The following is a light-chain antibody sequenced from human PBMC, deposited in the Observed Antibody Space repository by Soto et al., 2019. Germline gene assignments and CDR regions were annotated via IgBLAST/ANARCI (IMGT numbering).Light chain of an antibody. CDR3: SSYTSSSLVV. CDR2: EVR. Sequence: QSVLTQPPSVSGSPGQSVTISCTGTSSDVGTYNRVSWYQQPPGTAPKLVIYEVRNRPSGVPDRFSGSKSGNTASLTISGLQAEDEADYYCSSYTSSSLVVFGGGTKLTVL. V-gene: IGLV2-18*02. CDR1: SSDVGTYNR. J-gene: IGLJ2*01.